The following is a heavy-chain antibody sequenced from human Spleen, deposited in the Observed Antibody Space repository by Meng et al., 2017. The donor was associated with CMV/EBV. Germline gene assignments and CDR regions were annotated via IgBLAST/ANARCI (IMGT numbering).Heavy chain of an antibody. CDR1: GFTFSSFA. V-gene: IGHV3-30-3*01. J-gene: IGHJ4*02. Sequence: ASGFTFSSFAIHWIRQAPGKGLECVGVTSTDGNQQYYADFVRGRFTISRDNSKNTVYLQMNSLRPEDTALYYCARDGEDGYNHIDYWGQGTLVTVSS. CDR3: ARDGEDGYNHIDY. CDR2: TSTDGNQQ. D-gene: IGHD5-24*01.